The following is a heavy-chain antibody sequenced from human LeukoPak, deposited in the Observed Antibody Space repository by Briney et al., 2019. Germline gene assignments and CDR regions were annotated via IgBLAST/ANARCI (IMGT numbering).Heavy chain of an antibody. J-gene: IGHJ4*02. V-gene: IGHV3-23*01. Sequence: PGGSLRLSCAASGFTFSSYAMSWVRQAPGKGLEWVSGISESGGITNYADSVKGRFTISRDNSKHTLYLQMNSLKVEDTAIYYCAKDKHTSGTYYIFDYWGQGTLLTVSS. CDR1: GFTFSSYA. D-gene: IGHD3-10*01. CDR2: ISESGGIT. CDR3: AKDKHTSGTYYIFDY.